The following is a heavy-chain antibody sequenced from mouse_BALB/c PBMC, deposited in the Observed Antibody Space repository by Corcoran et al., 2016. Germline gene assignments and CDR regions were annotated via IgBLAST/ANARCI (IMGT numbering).Heavy chain of an antibody. D-gene: IGHD2-3*01. CDR2: ISYDGSN. CDR1: GYSITSGYY. V-gene: IGHV3-6*02. Sequence: DVQLQESGPGLVKPSQSLSLTCSVTGYSITSGYYWNWIRQFQGNKLEWMGYISYDGSNNYNPSLKNRISITRDTSKNQFFLKLNSVTTEDTATYYCAAIYDGYAMDYWGQGTSVTVSS. CDR3: AAIYDGYAMDY. J-gene: IGHJ4*01.